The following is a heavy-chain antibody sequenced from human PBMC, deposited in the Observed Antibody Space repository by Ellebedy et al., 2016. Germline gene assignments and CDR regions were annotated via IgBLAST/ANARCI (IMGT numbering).Heavy chain of an antibody. CDR3: ARSFYASGSYPAFDY. D-gene: IGHD3-10*01. Sequence: ASVKVSCKASGYTLTSYYIHWVRQAPGQGLEWMGIINPSGGSTNYAQKLQGRVTMTRETSTSTVYMGLSSLRSEDTAVYYCARSFYASGSYPAFDYWGQGTLVTVSS. CDR1: GYTLTSYY. J-gene: IGHJ4*02. CDR2: INPSGGST. V-gene: IGHV1-46*04.